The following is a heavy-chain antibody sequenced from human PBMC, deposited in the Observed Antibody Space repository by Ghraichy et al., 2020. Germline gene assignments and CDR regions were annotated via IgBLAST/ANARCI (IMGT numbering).Heavy chain of an antibody. D-gene: IGHD4-17*01. V-gene: IGHV4-30-4*01. Sequence: SQTLSLTCTVSGGSISSGDYYWTWIRQPPGKGLEWIGYLYFSGSTSYNPSLESRVTISVDTSKNQISLKLSTVTAADTAVYYCARGEWDDYGDYGGMDVWGQGTTVTVYS. CDR2: LYFSGST. J-gene: IGHJ6*02. CDR1: GGSISSGDYY. CDR3: ARGEWDDYGDYGGMDV.